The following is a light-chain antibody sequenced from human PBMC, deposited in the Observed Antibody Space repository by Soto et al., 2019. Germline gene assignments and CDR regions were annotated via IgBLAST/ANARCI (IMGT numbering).Light chain of an antibody. CDR1: QSIIRW. V-gene: IGKV1-5*01. CDR3: QQYDSYSWT. Sequence: DIKMTHSPATLSVSAGERVTLSCRASQSIIRWLAWYQQRPGKAPKLLIYDASSLESGVPSRFSGSGSGTEFTLTISSLEPDDFAAYYCQQYDSYSWTFGQGTKVDI. J-gene: IGKJ1*01. CDR2: DAS.